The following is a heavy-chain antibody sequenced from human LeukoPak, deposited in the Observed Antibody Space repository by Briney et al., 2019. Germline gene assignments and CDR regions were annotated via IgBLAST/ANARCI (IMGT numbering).Heavy chain of an antibody. Sequence: SETLSLTCTVSGGSISSGGYYWSWIRQHPGKGLEWIGYIYYSGSTYYNPSLKSRVTISVDTSKNQFSLKLSSVTAADTAVYYCAKDYLEWDYYFDYWGQGTLVTVSS. CDR1: GGSISSGGYY. V-gene: IGHV4-31*03. D-gene: IGHD3-3*01. CDR3: AKDYLEWDYYFDY. CDR2: IYYSGST. J-gene: IGHJ4*02.